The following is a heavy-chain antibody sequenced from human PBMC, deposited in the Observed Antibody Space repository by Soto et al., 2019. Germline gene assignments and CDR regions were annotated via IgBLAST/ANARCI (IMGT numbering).Heavy chain of an antibody. CDR3: AKDPLEIQLWPKYYFDY. Sequence: GGSLRLSCAASGFTFSSYAMSWVRQAPGKGMEWVWAISGSGGSTYYADSVEGRFTISRDNSKNTLYLQMNSLRAEDTAVYYCAKDPLEIQLWPKYYFDYWGQGTLVTVSS. D-gene: IGHD5-18*01. J-gene: IGHJ4*02. CDR1: GFTFSSYA. V-gene: IGHV3-23*01. CDR2: ISGSGGST.